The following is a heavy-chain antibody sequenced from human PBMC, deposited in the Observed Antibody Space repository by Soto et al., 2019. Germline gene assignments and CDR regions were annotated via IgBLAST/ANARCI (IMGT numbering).Heavy chain of an antibody. V-gene: IGHV3-23*01. CDR3: ANRFGGVLLNPEVD. CDR1: GLTFRSYA. D-gene: IGHD3-16*01. Sequence: EVQLLESGGDLVQPGGSLRLSCVASGLTFRSYAMSWVRQAPGKGLEWVSVISGSGGYTDYADSVKGRFTVTRDNSKNTLYLQMKSLRAEDTALDYCANRFGGVLLNPEVDWGQGALVSVCS. CDR2: ISGSGGYT. J-gene: IGHJ4*02.